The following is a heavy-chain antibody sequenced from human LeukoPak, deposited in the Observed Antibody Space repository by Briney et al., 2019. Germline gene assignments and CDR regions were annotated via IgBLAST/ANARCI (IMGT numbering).Heavy chain of an antibody. CDR1: GFTLSSFA. CDR3: AKNKGQLVPNYCMNV. J-gene: IGHJ6*03. Sequence: GGSPRLSCTASGFTLSSFAMSWVRQAPGKGLELVSTLSSSGVRTYYADSVKGRFTISRDNSLNTVFLQMNSLRGEDTAIYYCAKNKGQLVPNYCMNVWGKGTTVTVSS. V-gene: IGHV3-23*01. D-gene: IGHD6-13*01. CDR2: LSSSGVRT.